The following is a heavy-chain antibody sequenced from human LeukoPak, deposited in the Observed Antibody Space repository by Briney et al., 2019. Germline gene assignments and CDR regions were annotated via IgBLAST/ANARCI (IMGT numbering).Heavy chain of an antibody. Sequence: GRSLRLSCAASGFTFSSYGMHWVRQAPGKGLEWVGRIKSKTDGGTTDYAAPVKGRFIISRDDSKNTLYLQMNSLKTEDTAVYYCSTVRYCSGGSCVGGMDVWGQGTTVTVSS. CDR2: IKSKTDGGTT. CDR3: STVRYCSGGSCVGGMDV. V-gene: IGHV3-15*01. CDR1: GFTFSSYG. J-gene: IGHJ6*02. D-gene: IGHD2-15*01.